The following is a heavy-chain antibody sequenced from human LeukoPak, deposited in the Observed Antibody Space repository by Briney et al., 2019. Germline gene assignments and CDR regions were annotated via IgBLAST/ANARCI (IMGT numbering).Heavy chain of an antibody. V-gene: IGHV4-31*03. Sequence: ASQTLSLTCTVSGGSITSGGYYWTWIRQHPGKGLEWIGYIYHSGRIFYNPSLESRVSMSVDTSKNQFSLNLNSVTAADTAVYYCARSVSAAMGYFDCWGQGSLVTVSS. D-gene: IGHD2-2*01. CDR2: IYHSGRI. CDR1: GGSITSGGYY. J-gene: IGHJ4*02. CDR3: ARSVSAAMGYFDC.